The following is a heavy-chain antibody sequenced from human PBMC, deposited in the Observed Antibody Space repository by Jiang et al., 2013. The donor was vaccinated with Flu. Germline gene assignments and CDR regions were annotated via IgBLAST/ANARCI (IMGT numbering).Heavy chain of an antibody. Sequence: GSGLVKPSETLSLTCTVSGGSISSSSYYWGWIRQPPGKGLEWIGSIYYSGSTYYNPSLKSRVTISVDTSKNQFSLKLSSVTAADTAVYYCASTIITPTLYYFDYWGQGTLVTVSS. V-gene: IGHV4-39*01. CDR1: GGSISSSSYY. CDR2: IYYSGST. D-gene: IGHD3-22*01. CDR3: ASTIITPTLYYFDY. J-gene: IGHJ4*02.